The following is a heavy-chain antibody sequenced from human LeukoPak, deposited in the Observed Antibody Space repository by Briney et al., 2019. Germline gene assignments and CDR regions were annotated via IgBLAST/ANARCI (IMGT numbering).Heavy chain of an antibody. CDR3: ARRLGAINRGGWFDP. Sequence: PSETLSLTCAVYGGSFSGYYWSWIRQPPGKGLEWIGEINHSGTSNYNPSLKSRVTISADTSKSQFSLKVNSVTAADTAVYYCARRLGAINRGGWFDPWGQGTLVTVSS. J-gene: IGHJ5*02. CDR1: GGSFSGYY. CDR2: INHSGTS. D-gene: IGHD2-21*01. V-gene: IGHV4-34*01.